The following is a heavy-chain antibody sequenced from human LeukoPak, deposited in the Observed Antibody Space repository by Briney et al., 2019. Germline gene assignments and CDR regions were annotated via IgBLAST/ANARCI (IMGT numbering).Heavy chain of an antibody. J-gene: IGHJ6*02. CDR1: GFTFSRYW. Sequence: GGSLRLSCAASGFTFSRYWMSWVRQAPGKGLEWVANIKQDGSEKYYVDSVKGRFTISRDNAKNSLYLQMNSLRAEDTAVYYCAREPPPSIYCSGGSCYSDYYGMDVWGQETTVTVSS. CDR2: IKQDGSEK. V-gene: IGHV3-7*01. CDR3: AREPPPSIYCSGGSCYSDYYGMDV. D-gene: IGHD2-15*01.